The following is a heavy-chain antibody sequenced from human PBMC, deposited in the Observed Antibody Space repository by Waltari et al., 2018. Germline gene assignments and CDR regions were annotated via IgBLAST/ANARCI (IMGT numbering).Heavy chain of an antibody. J-gene: IGHJ4*02. CDR1: GFTFSSYA. D-gene: IGHD3-22*01. Sequence: EVQLVESGGGLVQPGGSLRLSCAASGFTFSSYAMSWVRQAPGKGLEWVSAISGSGGSTNYEDSVKGRFTISRDNSKNTLYLQMNSLRAEDTAVYYCVIIYDSSGYYLTADFDYWGQGTLVTVSS. V-gene: IGHV3-23*04. CDR2: ISGSGGST. CDR3: VIIYDSSGYYLTADFDY.